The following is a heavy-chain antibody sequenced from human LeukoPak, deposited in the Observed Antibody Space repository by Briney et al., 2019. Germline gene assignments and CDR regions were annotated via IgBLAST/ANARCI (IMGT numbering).Heavy chain of an antibody. D-gene: IGHD1-20*01. V-gene: IGHV3-21*01. CDR1: GFTFSSYS. Sequence: GGSLRLSCAASGFTFSSYSMHWVRQAPGRGLEWVSSISSSSSYIYYADSVRGRFTISRDNAKNSLYLQMNSMRAEDTAVYYCATPAITNSAPFDYWGQGTLVTVSS. CDR3: ATPAITNSAPFDY. J-gene: IGHJ4*02. CDR2: ISSSSSYI.